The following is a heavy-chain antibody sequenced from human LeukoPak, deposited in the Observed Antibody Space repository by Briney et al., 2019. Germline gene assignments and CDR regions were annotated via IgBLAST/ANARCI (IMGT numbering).Heavy chain of an antibody. D-gene: IGHD6-19*01. J-gene: IGHJ6*02. CDR1: GYTFTSYD. CDR2: MNPNSGNT. Sequence: GASVKVSCKASGYTFTSYDINWVRQATGQGLEWMGWMNPNSGNTGYAQKFQGRVTMTRNTSISTAYMELSSLRSEDTAVYYCARPMGSGSGWYLPNYPYYYGMDVWGQGTTVTVSS. CDR3: ARPMGSGSGWYLPNYPYYYGMDV. V-gene: IGHV1-8*01.